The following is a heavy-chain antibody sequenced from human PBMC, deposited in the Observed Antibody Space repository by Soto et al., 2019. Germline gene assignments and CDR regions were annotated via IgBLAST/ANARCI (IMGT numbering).Heavy chain of an antibody. J-gene: IGHJ5*02. Sequence: QVQLQESGPGLVKPSENLSLTCTFSGSSIIGYYWTWIRQSPERGLEWIGYIHYSGSANYNPSLNSRLTMSVDRSKSQFAMKLASVTAADTAFYYCARGVCGSGINWFDPWGQGTLVTVSS. CDR2: IHYSGSA. CDR1: GSSIIGYY. D-gene: IGHD6-19*01. V-gene: IGHV4-59*12. CDR3: ARGVCGSGINWFDP.